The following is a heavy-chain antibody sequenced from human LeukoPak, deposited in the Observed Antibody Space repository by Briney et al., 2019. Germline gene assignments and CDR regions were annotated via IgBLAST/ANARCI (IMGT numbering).Heavy chain of an antibody. D-gene: IGHD3-10*01. CDR1: GGSISSSSYY. Sequence: SETLSLTCTVSGGSISSSSYYWGWIRQPPGKGLEWIGSIYYSGSTYYNPSLKSRVTISVDTSKNQFSLKLSSVTAADTAVYYCARDSSGSYYNSGWFDPWGQGTLVTVSS. CDR3: ARDSSGSYYNSGWFDP. J-gene: IGHJ5*02. V-gene: IGHV4-39*02. CDR2: IYYSGST.